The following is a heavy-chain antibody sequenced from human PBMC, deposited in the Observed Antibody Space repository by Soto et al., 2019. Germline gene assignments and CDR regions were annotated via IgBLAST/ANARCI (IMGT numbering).Heavy chain of an antibody. CDR3: ARVAY. V-gene: IGHV3-7*01. J-gene: IGHJ4*02. CDR1: GFTVSNYW. Sequence: GGSLRLSCEASGFTVSNYWMNWVRQAPGKGLEWVANIKQDGGDKYYVGPVKGRFTISRDNTKNSLYLQMNSLRAEDTAVYYCARVAYWVPGTQVTVSS. CDR2: IKQDGGDK.